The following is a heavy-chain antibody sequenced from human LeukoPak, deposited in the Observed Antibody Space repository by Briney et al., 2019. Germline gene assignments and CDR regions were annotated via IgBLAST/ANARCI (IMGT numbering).Heavy chain of an antibody. V-gene: IGHV4-38-2*01. CDR1: GYSISSGYY. CDR2: INHSGST. D-gene: IGHD2-2*01. Sequence: SETLSLTCAVSGYSISSGYYWGWIRQPPGKGLEWIGEINHSGSTNYNPSLKSRVTISVDTSKNQFSLKLSSVTAADTAVYYCARALIVVVPAARVNWFDPWGQGTLVTVSS. J-gene: IGHJ5*02. CDR3: ARALIVVVPAARVNWFDP.